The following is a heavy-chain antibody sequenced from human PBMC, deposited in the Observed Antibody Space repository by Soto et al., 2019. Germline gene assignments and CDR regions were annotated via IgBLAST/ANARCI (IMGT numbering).Heavy chain of an antibody. Sequence: EVQLVESGGGLVQPGGSLRLSCAASGFTFSSYSMNWVRQAPGKGLEWVSYISSSSSTIYYADSVKGRFTISRDNAKNSLYLQMNSPRAEDTAVYYCARDRGSSWYKGRVFDYWGQGTLVTVSS. J-gene: IGHJ4*02. CDR1: GFTFSSYS. D-gene: IGHD6-13*01. CDR3: ARDRGSSWYKGRVFDY. CDR2: ISSSSSTI. V-gene: IGHV3-48*01.